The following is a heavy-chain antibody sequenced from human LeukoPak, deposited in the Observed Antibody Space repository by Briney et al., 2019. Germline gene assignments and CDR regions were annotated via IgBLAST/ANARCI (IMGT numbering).Heavy chain of an antibody. V-gene: IGHV3-30*03. CDR1: GFTFSNYG. CDR2: ISYDGSSK. J-gene: IGHJ6*02. CDR3: ARRTAASGRVYYAMDV. D-gene: IGHD6-13*01. Sequence: GRSLRLSCTASGFTFSNYGMHWVRQAPGKGLEWVAVISYDGSSKSYADSVNGRFTISRDSSGNTLYLQMNSLRAEDTAVYYCARRTAASGRVYYAMDVWGQGTTVTVSS.